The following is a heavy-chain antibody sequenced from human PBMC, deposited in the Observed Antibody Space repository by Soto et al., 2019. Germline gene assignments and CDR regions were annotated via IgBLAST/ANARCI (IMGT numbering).Heavy chain of an antibody. D-gene: IGHD3-10*01. J-gene: IGHJ5*02. CDR1: GGTFSSYT. CDR2: IIPILGIA. Sequence: GASVKVSCKASGGTFSSYTISWVRQAPGQGLEWMGRIIPILGIANYAQKFQGRVTITADKSTSTAYMELSSLRSEDTAVYYCARDSPYYYGSKWLDPRGQGTLVTGSS. CDR3: ARDSPYYYGSKWLDP. V-gene: IGHV1-69*04.